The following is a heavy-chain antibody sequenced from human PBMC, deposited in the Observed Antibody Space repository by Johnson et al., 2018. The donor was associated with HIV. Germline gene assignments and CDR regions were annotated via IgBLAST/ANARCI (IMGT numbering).Heavy chain of an antibody. D-gene: IGHD4-23*01. Sequence: QVLLVESGGGVVQPGGSLRLSCAASGFTFSSYAMHWVRQAPGKGLEWAAVISYDGSNKYYSDSVKGRFTISRDNSKNTLYLQMNSLIAEDTAVYYCAKSPGKDHGGNSGGIDIWGQGTMVTVSA. J-gene: IGHJ3*02. V-gene: IGHV3-30*14. CDR1: GFTFSSYA. CDR2: ISYDGSNK. CDR3: AKSPGKDHGGNSGGIDI.